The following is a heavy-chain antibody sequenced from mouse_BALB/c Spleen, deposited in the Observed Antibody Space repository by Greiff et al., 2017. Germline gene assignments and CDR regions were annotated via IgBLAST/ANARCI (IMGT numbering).Heavy chain of an antibody. J-gene: IGHJ2*01. V-gene: IGHV1-7*01. CDR3: ARSKDPGY. CDR1: GYTFTSYW. CDR2: INPSTGYT. Sequence: VKLVESGAELAKPGASVKMSCKASGYTFTSYWMHWVKQRPGQGLEWIGYINPSTGYTEYNQKFKDKATLTADKSSSTAYMQLSSLTSEDSAVYYCARSKDPGYWGQGTTLTVSS.